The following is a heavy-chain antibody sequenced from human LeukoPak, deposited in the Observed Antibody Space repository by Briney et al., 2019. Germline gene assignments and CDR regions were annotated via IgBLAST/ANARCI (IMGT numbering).Heavy chain of an antibody. CDR2: IYSGGTT. V-gene: IGHV3-66*02. J-gene: IGHJ4*02. D-gene: IGHD3-9*01. CDR3: ASSYFGILTGYSY. Sequence: GGSLRLSCAASGFTVSSNFMSWVRQAPGKGLEWVLIIYSGGTTYYADSVKGRFTISRDNSKNTLYLQMNSLRAEDTAVYYCASSYFGILTGYSYWGQGTLVTVSS. CDR1: GFTVSSNF.